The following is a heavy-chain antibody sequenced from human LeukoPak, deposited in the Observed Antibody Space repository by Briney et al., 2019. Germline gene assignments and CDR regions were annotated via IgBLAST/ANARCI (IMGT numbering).Heavy chain of an antibody. V-gene: IGHV3-30*03. J-gene: IGHJ4*02. CDR1: GFTFSSYG. CDR3: ARLPVTALYYFDY. D-gene: IGHD2-21*02. Sequence: PGGSLRLSCAASGFTFSSYGMHWVRQAPGKGLEWVAVISHDGSNPYYADSVKGRFTISRDNSKNTLYLQMSSLRAEDTAVYYCARLPVTALYYFDYWGQGTLVTVSS. CDR2: ISHDGSNP.